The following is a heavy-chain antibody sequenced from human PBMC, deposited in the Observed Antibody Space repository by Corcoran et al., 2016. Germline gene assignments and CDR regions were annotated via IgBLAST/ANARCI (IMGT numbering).Heavy chain of an antibody. D-gene: IGHD3-9*01. Sequence: EVQLVESGGDLVKPGESLRLSCAASGFNFNVAWMTWVRQAPGKGLEWVGLIKSKGSGETTDYAASVKGRFTISRVDSVNTVYLQMNSLKAEDTAVYFCSAIFRPPPQDAFHIWGQGTMVTVSS. V-gene: IGHV3-15*07. CDR3: SAIFRPPPQDAFHI. CDR2: IKSKGSGETT. J-gene: IGHJ3*02. CDR1: GFNFNVAW.